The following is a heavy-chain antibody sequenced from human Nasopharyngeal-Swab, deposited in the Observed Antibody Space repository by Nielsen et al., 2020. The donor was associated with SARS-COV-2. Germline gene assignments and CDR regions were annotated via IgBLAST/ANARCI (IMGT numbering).Heavy chain of an antibody. V-gene: IGHV1-24*01. D-gene: IGHD3-3*01. Sequence: ASVKVSCKVSGYTLTELSMHWVRQAPGKGLEWMGGFDPEDGGTIYAQKFQGRVTMTEDTSTDTAYMELSSLRSEDTAVYYCATSSPIITISPNWFDPWGQGTLVTVSS. CDR2: FDPEDGGT. CDR3: ATSSPIITISPNWFDP. J-gene: IGHJ5*02. CDR1: GYTLTELS.